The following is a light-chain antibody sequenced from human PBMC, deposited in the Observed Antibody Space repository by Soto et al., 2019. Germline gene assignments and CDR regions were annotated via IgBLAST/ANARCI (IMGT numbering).Light chain of an antibody. CDR3: SSYTSSGTWV. J-gene: IGLJ3*02. Sequence: QSALTQPASVSGSPGQSITISCTGTSSDIGGYNYVSWYQQFPDKAPKLMISEVNNRPSGVSSRFSGSRSGNTASLTISGVQAEDEAAYYCSSYTSSGTWVFGGGTQLTVL. V-gene: IGLV2-14*01. CDR1: SSDIGGYNY. CDR2: EVN.